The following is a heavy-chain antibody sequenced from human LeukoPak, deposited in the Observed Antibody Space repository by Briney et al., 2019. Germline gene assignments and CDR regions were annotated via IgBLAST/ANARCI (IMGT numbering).Heavy chain of an antibody. J-gene: IGHJ2*01. CDR2: INPNSGGT. CDR1: GYSFTGYY. D-gene: IGHD5-18*01. CDR3: ARGDTGMAYWYFDL. Sequence: ASVKVSCTASGYSFTGYYMHWVRQAPGQGLEWMGWINPNSGGTNYAQKFQGRVTMTRETSISTAYMELSRLRSDDTAVYYCARGDTGMAYWYFDLWGRGTLVTVSS. V-gene: IGHV1-2*02.